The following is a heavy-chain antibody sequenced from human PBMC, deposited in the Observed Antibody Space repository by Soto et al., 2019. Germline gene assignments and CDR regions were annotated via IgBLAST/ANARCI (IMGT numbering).Heavy chain of an antibody. CDR3: ARSGMRMAGTVVEFDY. Sequence: QVQLQESGPGLVKPSQTLSLTCTVSGGSISSGGYYWSWIRQHPGKGLEWIGYIYYSGSTYYNPSLKSRVTISVDTSKNQCSLKLSSVTAADTAVYYCARSGMRMAGTVVEFDYWGQGTLVTVSS. D-gene: IGHD6-19*01. CDR1: GGSISSGGYY. V-gene: IGHV4-31*03. CDR2: IYYSGST. J-gene: IGHJ4*02.